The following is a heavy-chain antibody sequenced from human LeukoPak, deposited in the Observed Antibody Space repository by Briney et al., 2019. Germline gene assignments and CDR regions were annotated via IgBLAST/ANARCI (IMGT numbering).Heavy chain of an antibody. CDR2: IYYSGST. Sequence: SETLSLTCTVSGGSISSSSYYWGWIRQPPGKGREWIGSIYYSGSTFYNPSLKSRVTISVDTSKNQFSLKLSSVTAADTAVYHCARHLDSSGYYYGTNDYWGQGTLVTVSS. D-gene: IGHD3-22*01. V-gene: IGHV4-39*01. CDR1: GGSISSSSYY. CDR3: ARHLDSSGYYYGTNDY. J-gene: IGHJ4*02.